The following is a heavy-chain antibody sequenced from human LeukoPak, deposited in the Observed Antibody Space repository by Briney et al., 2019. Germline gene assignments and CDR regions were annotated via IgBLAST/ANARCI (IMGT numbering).Heavy chain of an antibody. CDR1: GFAFSIYW. CDR3: ARDGVAAPDY. CDR2: INHHGSDK. V-gene: IGHV3-7*01. Sequence: GGSLRLSCAASGFAFSIYWMSWVRQAPGKGLEWVANINHHGSDKWYVDSVKGRFTISRDNAKNTLYLQLNSLRAEDTAVYFCARDGVAAPDYWGQGTLVTVSS. D-gene: IGHD3-3*01. J-gene: IGHJ4*02.